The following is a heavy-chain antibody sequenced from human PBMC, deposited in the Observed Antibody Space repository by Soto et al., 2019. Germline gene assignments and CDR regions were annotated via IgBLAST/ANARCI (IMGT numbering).Heavy chain of an antibody. V-gene: IGHV4-61*01. CDR2: IYYSGST. Sequence: PSETLSLTCTVSGGSVSSGSYYWSWIRQPPGKGLEWIGYIYYSGSTNYNPSLKSRVTISVDTSKNQFSLKLSSVTAADPAVYYCERASTPCFDLLSAFAPWGQGTLVTVPQ. CDR3: ERASTPCFDLLSAFAP. D-gene: IGHD3-9*01. J-gene: IGHJ5*02. CDR1: GGSVSSGSYY.